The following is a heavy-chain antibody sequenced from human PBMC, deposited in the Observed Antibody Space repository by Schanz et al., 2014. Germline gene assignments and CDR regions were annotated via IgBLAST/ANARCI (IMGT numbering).Heavy chain of an antibody. CDR3: ARGGPAYYFDD. Sequence: EVQLAESGGGLVQPGGSLRLSCAASGFTFSGFWMTWVRQAPGKGLEWVANIKKDGSEKYYVDSVKGRFTISRDSAKSTVHLQMNSLRAEDTAVYYCARGGPAYYFDDWGQGTLVAVSA. CDR1: GFTFSGFW. J-gene: IGHJ4*02. CDR2: IKKDGSEK. V-gene: IGHV3-7*01.